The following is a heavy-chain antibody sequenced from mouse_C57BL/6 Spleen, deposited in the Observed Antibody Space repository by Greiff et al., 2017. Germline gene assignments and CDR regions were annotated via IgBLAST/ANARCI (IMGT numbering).Heavy chain of an antibody. CDR2: ISDGGSYT. CDR1: GSTLSSYA. CDR3: ARDPGSFDY. V-gene: IGHV5-4*01. J-gene: IGHJ2*01. Sequence: EVKLVESGGGLLKPGGSLKLPCAASGSTLSSYAMSGVRQTPERRLEWVATISDGGSYTYYPDNVKGRFTISRDNAKNNLYLQMSHLKSEDTAMYYCARDPGSFDYWGQGTTLTVSS.